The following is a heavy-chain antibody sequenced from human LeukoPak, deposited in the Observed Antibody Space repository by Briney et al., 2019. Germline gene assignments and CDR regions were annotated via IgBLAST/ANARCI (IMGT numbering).Heavy chain of an antibody. D-gene: IGHD1-26*01. CDR2: IYYSGST. Sequence: SETLSLTRTVSGGSISSYYWSWIRQPPGEGLEWIGYIYYSGSTNYNPSLKSRVTISVDTSKNQFSLKLSSVTAADTAVYYCAGTGRKNAFDIWGQGTMVTVSS. CDR3: AGTGRKNAFDI. J-gene: IGHJ3*02. CDR1: GGSISSYY. V-gene: IGHV4-59*01.